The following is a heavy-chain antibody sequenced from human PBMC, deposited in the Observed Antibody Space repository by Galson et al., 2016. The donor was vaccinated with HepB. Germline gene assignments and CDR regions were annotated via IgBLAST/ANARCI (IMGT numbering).Heavy chain of an antibody. CDR2: ITTNGRT. V-gene: IGHV3-23*01. Sequence: SLRLSCAASGFTFSSNPMSWVRQAPGKGLEWVSSITTNGRTNFADSVKGRFTLSRDNSKNSLSLQMNSLRAEDTAAYFCAKIGTRDLWYFDLWGRGTLVTVSS. CDR1: GFTFSSNP. J-gene: IGHJ2*01. D-gene: IGHD1/OR15-1a*01. CDR3: AKIGTRDLWYFDL.